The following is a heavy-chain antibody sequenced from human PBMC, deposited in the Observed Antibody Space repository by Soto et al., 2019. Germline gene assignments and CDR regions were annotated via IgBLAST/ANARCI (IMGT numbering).Heavy chain of an antibody. J-gene: IGHJ4*02. Sequence: QVQLQQWGAGLLKPSETLSLTCAVYGGSFSGYYWTWIRQPPGTGLEWIGEINHSGSTNYNPSLKSRVTISVDTSKNQFSLKLTSVNAADPAVYYCARDKITGLFDYWGQGNLVTVSS. CDR3: ARDKITGLFDY. CDR1: GGSFSGYY. D-gene: IGHD2-8*02. V-gene: IGHV4-34*01. CDR2: INHSGST.